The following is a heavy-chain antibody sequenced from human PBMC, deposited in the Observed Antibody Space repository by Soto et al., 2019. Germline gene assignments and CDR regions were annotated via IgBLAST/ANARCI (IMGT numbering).Heavy chain of an antibody. V-gene: IGHV1-46*01. Sequence: QVQLVQSGAEVKKPGASVKVSCKASGYTFTHYYIHWVRQAPGQGLEWMGMINPSGGSTDYAQKFQGSVTMTTDMSTTTVYMELSSLRSDDTAVYYCARPPFPGCINGVCYPCDHWGQGTLVTVSS. D-gene: IGHD2-8*01. CDR1: GYTFTHYY. CDR3: ARPPFPGCINGVCYPCDH. J-gene: IGHJ4*02. CDR2: INPSGGST.